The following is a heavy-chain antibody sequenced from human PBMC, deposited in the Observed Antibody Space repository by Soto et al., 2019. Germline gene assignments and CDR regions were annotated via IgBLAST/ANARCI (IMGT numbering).Heavy chain of an antibody. D-gene: IGHD5-12*01. CDR1: GFTFSSYA. CDR3: ALLLEMATIREAFDI. CDR2: ISGSGGST. Sequence: GGSLRLSCAASGFTFSSYAMSWVRQAPGKGLEWVSAISGSGGSTYYADSVKGRFTISRDNSKNTLYLQMNSLRAEDTAVYYCALLLEMATIREAFDIWGQGTMVTVSS. V-gene: IGHV3-23*01. J-gene: IGHJ3*02.